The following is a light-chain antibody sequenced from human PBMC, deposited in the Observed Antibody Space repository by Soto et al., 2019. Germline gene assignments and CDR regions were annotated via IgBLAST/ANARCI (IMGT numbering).Light chain of an antibody. CDR1: QSVSSY. V-gene: IGKV3-11*01. CDR2: DAS. Sequence: IVLMQSPDTLSLSPGERATLSCRASQSVSSYLAWYQQKPGQAPRLLIYDASNRATGIPARFSGSGSGTDFTLTISSLEPEDFAVYYCQQRSNWPPTFGQGTKVDIK. J-gene: IGKJ1*01. CDR3: QQRSNWPPT.